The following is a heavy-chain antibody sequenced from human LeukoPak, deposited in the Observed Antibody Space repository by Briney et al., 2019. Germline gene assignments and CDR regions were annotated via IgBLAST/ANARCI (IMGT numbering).Heavy chain of an antibody. Sequence: GGSLRLSCSASGFTFSSYAMHWVRQAPGKGLEYVSAISSNGGSTYYADSVKGRFAISRDNSKNTLYLQMSSLRAEDTAVYYCVKDPSSGWYPEYYFDYWGQGTLVTVSS. J-gene: IGHJ4*02. V-gene: IGHV3-64D*06. CDR2: ISSNGGST. D-gene: IGHD6-19*01. CDR1: GFTFSSYA. CDR3: VKDPSSGWYPEYYFDY.